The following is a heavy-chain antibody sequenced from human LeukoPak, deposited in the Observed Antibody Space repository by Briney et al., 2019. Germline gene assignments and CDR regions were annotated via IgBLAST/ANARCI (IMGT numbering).Heavy chain of an antibody. D-gene: IGHD6-6*01. CDR3: ARRGSSVTHYYYYYYMDV. J-gene: IGHJ6*03. Sequence: ASVKVSCKASGYTFTSYGISWVRQAPGQGLEWMGWISAYNGNTNYAQKLQGRVTMTTDTSTSTAYMELRSLRSDDTAVYYCARRGSSVTHYYYYYYMDVWGKGTTVTVSS. CDR2: ISAYNGNT. V-gene: IGHV1-18*01. CDR1: GYTFTSYG.